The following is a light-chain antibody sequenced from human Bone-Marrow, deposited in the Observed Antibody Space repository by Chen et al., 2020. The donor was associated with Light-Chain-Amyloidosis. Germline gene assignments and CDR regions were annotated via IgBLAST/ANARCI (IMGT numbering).Light chain of an antibody. J-gene: IGLJ1*01. V-gene: IGLV2-14*01. CDR2: AVT. CDR3: SSYTITNTLV. Sequence: QSALTQPASVSGSPGQSITISCTGTSSDVGGDNHVSWYQQHPDTAPKLMIYAVTNRPSWVPVRFAGSKSDNTASLTISGLQTADEADYFCSSYTITNTLVFVSGTRVTVL. CDR1: SSDVGGDNH.